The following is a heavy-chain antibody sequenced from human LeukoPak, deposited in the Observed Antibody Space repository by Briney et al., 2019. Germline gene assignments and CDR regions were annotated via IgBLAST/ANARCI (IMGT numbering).Heavy chain of an antibody. Sequence: ASVKVSCKAPGYTFTSYYMHWVRQAPGQGLEWMGIINPSGGSTSYAQKSQGRVTMTRDMSTSTVYMELSSLRSEDTAVYYCARGGRAAAGRGYFDYWGQGTLVTVSS. V-gene: IGHV1-46*01. J-gene: IGHJ4*02. CDR3: ARGGRAAAGRGYFDY. CDR2: INPSGGST. CDR1: GYTFTSYY. D-gene: IGHD6-13*01.